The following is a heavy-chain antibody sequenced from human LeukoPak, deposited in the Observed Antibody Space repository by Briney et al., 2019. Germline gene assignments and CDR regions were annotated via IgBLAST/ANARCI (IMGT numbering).Heavy chain of an antibody. CDR1: GGSISSGGYS. J-gene: IGHJ5*02. Sequence: PSETLSLTCTVSGGSISSGGYSWSWIRQPPGKGLEWIGYIYHSGSTYYNPSLKSRVTISVDTSKNQFSLRLNSVTAADTAVYYCARSRAFNSGAFDPWGQGSLVTVSS. CDR3: ARSRAFNSGAFDP. D-gene: IGHD1-26*01. CDR2: IYHSGST. V-gene: IGHV4-30-2*02.